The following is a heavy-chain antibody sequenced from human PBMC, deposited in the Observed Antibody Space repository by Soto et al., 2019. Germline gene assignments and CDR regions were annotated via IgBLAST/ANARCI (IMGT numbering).Heavy chain of an antibody. CDR3: ARHLRIAAAGTFDH. J-gene: IGHJ4*02. V-gene: IGHV4-59*08. CDR1: GGSIGSYY. Sequence: SETLSLTCTVSGGSIGSYYWSWIRRPPGKGLEWIGYIHYTGSTDYNPSLKSRVTISVDTSKNQFSLKLSSVTAADTAVYFCARHLRIAAAGTFDHWGQGALVTVSS. D-gene: IGHD6-13*01. CDR2: IHYTGST.